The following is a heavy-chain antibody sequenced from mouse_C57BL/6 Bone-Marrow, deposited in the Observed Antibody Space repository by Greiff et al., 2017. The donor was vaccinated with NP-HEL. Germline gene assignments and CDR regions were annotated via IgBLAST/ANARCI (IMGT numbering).Heavy chain of an antibody. D-gene: IGHD2-2*01. CDR3: ARAPSTMVTSWFAY. J-gene: IGHJ3*01. Sequence: VHLVESGAELVRPGASVKLSCKASGYTFTDYYINWVKQRPGQGLEWIARIYPGSGNTYYNEKFKGKATLTAEKSSSTAYMQLSSLTSEDSAVYFCARAPSTMVTSWFAYWGQGTLVTVSA. CDR2: IYPGSGNT. V-gene: IGHV1-76*01. CDR1: GYTFTDYY.